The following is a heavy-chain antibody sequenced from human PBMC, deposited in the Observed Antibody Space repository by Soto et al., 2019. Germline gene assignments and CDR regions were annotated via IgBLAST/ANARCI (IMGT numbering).Heavy chain of an antibody. D-gene: IGHD6-25*01. J-gene: IGHJ4*02. CDR2: ISLDGSRT. CDR1: GFTFGSYW. V-gene: IGHV3-74*01. Sequence: GGSLRLSCAAPGFTFGSYWMHWVRQAPGKGLVWVSHISLDGSRTTYADSVKGRFTISRENAKNSLYLQMNSLRAEDTAVYYCARIIAAYDYWGQGTLVTVSS. CDR3: ARIIAAYDY.